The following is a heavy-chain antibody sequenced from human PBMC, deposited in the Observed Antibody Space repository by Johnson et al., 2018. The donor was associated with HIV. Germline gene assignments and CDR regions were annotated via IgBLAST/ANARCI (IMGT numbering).Heavy chain of an antibody. CDR3: ARGSRYTYDNDDVYLLQAFDI. CDR1: GFTFRSYA. CDR2: ISYDGSDK. J-gene: IGHJ3*02. D-gene: IGHD3-16*01. V-gene: IGHV3-30*04. Sequence: QVQLVESGGGVVQPGRSLRLSCAASGFTFRSYAMHWVRQAPAKGLEWVAVISYDGSDKYYADSVKGRFTVSRDSSKNTLYLQVNSLRAEDAAVYYCARGSRYTYDNDDVYLLQAFDIWGQGTMVTVSS.